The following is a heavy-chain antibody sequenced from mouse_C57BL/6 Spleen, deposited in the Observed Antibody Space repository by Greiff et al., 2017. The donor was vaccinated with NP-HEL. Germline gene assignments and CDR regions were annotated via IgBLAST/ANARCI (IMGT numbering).Heavy chain of an antibody. CDR3: ARGFDGYYWYFDV. V-gene: IGHV5-4*03. D-gene: IGHD2-3*01. CDR1: GFTFSSYA. CDR2: ISDGGSYT. J-gene: IGHJ1*03. Sequence: DVMLVESGGGLVKPGGSLKLSCAASGFTFSSYAMSWVRQTPEQRLEWVATISDGGSYTYYPDNVKGRFTISRDNAKNNLYLQMSHLKSEDTAMYYCARGFDGYYWYFDVWGTGTTVTVSS.